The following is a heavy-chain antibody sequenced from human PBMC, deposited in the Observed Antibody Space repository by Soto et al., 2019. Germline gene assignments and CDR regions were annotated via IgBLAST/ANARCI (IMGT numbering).Heavy chain of an antibody. D-gene: IGHD2-15*01. V-gene: IGHV1-18*01. CDR3: ASSASIYCSGGSCSYYDMDV. Sequence: QVQLVQSGAEVKKPGASVKVSCKASGYTFNSYGISWARQAPGQGLEWMGWISAYKGNTNYAQKLQGRVTMTTDTSTITVYMELRSLRSDDTAVYYCASSASIYCSGGSCSYYDMDVWGQGTTVIVSS. J-gene: IGHJ6*02. CDR2: ISAYKGNT. CDR1: GYTFNSYG.